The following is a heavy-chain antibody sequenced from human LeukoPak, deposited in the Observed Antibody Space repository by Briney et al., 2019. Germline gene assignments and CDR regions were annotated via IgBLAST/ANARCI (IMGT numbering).Heavy chain of an antibody. J-gene: IGHJ6*03. CDR2: ISDSGGST. CDR1: GFTFSSYA. CDR3: AKVGCTSTTCYPDYYYYYMDV. V-gene: IGHV3-23*01. Sequence: GGSLRLSCAASGFTFSSYAMSWVRQAPGKGLEWVSGISDSGGSTHYADSVKGRFTISRDNSKNTLYLQMNSLGAEDTAVYYCAKVGCTSTTCYPDYYYYYMDVWGKGTTVTVSS. D-gene: IGHD2-2*01.